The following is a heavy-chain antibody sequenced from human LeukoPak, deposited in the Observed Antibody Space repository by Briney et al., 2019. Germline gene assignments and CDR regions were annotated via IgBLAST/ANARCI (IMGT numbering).Heavy chain of an antibody. CDR1: GYTSTSYY. J-gene: IGHJ3*01. V-gene: IGHV1-46*01. Sequence: ASVKVSCKASGYTSTSYYMHWVRQAPGQGLEWMGIINPSGGSTSYAQKFQGRVTMTRDTSTSTVYMELSSLRSEDTAIYYCARIRDGYNDAYDLWGQGTVVTVPS. CDR3: ARIRDGYNDAYDL. CDR2: INPSGGST. D-gene: IGHD5-24*01.